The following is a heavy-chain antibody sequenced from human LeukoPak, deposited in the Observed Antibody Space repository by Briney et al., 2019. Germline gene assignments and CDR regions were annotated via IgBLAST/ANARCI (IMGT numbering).Heavy chain of an antibody. J-gene: IGHJ3*02. V-gene: IGHV4-34*01. CDR3: ARDRNFHDYYAFDI. CDR1: GGSFSGCY. CDR2: INHAGYI. Sequence: PSETLSLTCAVYGGSFSGCYWSWIRQPPGKGLEWIGEINHAGYINYNPSLKSRVTISVDTSKNQFSLKLSSVTAADTAVFYCARDRNFHDYYAFDIWGQGTLVTVSS. D-gene: IGHD4/OR15-4a*01.